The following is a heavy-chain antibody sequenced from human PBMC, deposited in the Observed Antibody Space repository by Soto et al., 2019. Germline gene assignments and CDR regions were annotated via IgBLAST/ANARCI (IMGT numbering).Heavy chain of an antibody. J-gene: IGHJ4*02. D-gene: IGHD3-10*01. CDR1: GFTFSSYG. CDR2: IWYDGSNK. CDR3: ARVRFPSRGLRPQYYFDY. V-gene: IGHV3-33*01. Sequence: PGGSLRLSCAASGFTFSSYGMHWVRQAPGKGLEWVAVIWYDGSNKYYADSVKGRFTISRDNSKNTLYLQMNSLIAEDTAVYYCARVRFPSRGLRPQYYFDYWGQGTLVTVSS.